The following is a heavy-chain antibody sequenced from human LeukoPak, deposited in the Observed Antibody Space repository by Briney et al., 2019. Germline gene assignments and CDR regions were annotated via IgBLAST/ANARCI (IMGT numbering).Heavy chain of an antibody. J-gene: IGHJ4*02. CDR3: ARGEFDGGVYFDY. Sequence: PSETLSLTCAVSGGSISSSNWWSWVRQPPGKGLEWIGEIYHGGSTNYNPSLKSRVTISVDKSKNQFSLKLSSVTAADTAMYYCARGEFDGGVYFDYWGQGTLVTVSS. CDR1: GGSISSSNW. D-gene: IGHD3-16*01. CDR2: IYHGGST. V-gene: IGHV4-4*02.